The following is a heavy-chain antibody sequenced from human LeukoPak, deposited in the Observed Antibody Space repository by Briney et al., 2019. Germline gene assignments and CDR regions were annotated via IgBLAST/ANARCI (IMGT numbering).Heavy chain of an antibody. J-gene: IGHJ4*02. V-gene: IGHV1-8*03. Sequence: GASVKVSCKASGYTFTGYYMHWVRQAPGQGLEWMGWMNPNSGNTGYAQKFQGRVTITRNTSISTAYMELSSLRSEDTAVYYCAREGDSSGWYEQDYWGQGTLVTVSS. CDR2: MNPNSGNT. D-gene: IGHD6-19*01. CDR1: GYTFTGYY. CDR3: AREGDSSGWYEQDY.